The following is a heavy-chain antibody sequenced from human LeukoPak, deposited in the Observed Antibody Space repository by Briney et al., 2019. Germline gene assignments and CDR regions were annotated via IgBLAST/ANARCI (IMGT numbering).Heavy chain of an antibody. CDR1: GLPFRDYF. V-gene: IGHV1-69-2*01. J-gene: IGHJ4*02. D-gene: IGHD2-21*01. CDR2: VDPEDGQK. CDR3: AAVVGWKAYDH. Sequence: AAVKVLCNASGLPFRDYFHHWVRQAPGKGLEWMGRVDPEDGQKLYAEKFRGRVNIPTDTSEDTAYLDLRGLKSEDTAVYYCAAVVGWKAYDHWGQGTLVTVSS.